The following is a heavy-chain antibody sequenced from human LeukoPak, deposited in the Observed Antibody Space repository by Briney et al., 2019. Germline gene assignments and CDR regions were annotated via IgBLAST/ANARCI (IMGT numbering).Heavy chain of an antibody. J-gene: IGHJ6*02. CDR3: ARAGYCSGGSCYISYYYGMDV. Sequence: PGGSLRLSCAASGFTFSSYSMNWVRQAPGKGLEWVSFISSSSSYISYADSVKGRFTISRDNAKNSLYLQMNSLRAEDTAVYYCARAGYCSGGSCYISYYYGMDVWGQGTTVTVSS. V-gene: IGHV3-21*04. D-gene: IGHD2-15*01. CDR1: GFTFSSYS. CDR2: ISSSSSYI.